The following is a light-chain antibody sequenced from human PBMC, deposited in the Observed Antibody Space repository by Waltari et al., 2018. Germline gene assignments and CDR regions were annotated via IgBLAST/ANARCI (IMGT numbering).Light chain of an antibody. CDR3: QQANSFPWT. CDR2: AAS. Sequence: PSSVSASVGDRVTITCRASQGISSWLAWYQQKPGKAPRLLIYAASALQSGVPSRFSGSGSELHFTLTINNLQPEDFATYYCQQANSFPWTFGQGTKVEIK. CDR1: QGISSW. V-gene: IGKV1-12*01. J-gene: IGKJ1*01.